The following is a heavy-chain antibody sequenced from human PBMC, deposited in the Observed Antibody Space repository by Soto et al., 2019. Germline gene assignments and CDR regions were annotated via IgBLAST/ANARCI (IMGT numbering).Heavy chain of an antibody. J-gene: IGHJ4*02. Sequence: QVQLQASGPGLVKPSQTLSLTCAVSGDSISSGDYYWSWIRQHPGKGLEWIGYIYYSGNTYYNPSLSSRITMSVDTSKIQFSLRLSSVTVADTALYYCARGRWFGELYNDYWGQGTLVTVSS. CDR1: GDSISSGDYY. V-gene: IGHV4-31*11. CDR3: ARGRWFGELYNDY. CDR2: IYYSGNT. D-gene: IGHD3-10*01.